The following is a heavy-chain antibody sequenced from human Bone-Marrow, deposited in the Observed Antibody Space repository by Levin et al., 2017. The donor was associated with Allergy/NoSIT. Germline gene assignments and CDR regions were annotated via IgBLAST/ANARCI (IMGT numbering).Heavy chain of an antibody. J-gene: IGHJ4*02. CDR1: GASISSYY. CDR2: MYNSGSA. CDR3: ATTVRHCSGGSCYYDY. D-gene: IGHD2-15*01. V-gene: IGHV4-59*01. Sequence: PSETLSLTCTVSGASISSYYWSWIRQPPGKGLEWIGYMYNSGSANYNPALRSRVTISVDTSKNQFSLKLNSVTAADTAVYYCATTVRHCSGGSCYYDYWGQGTLVTVSS.